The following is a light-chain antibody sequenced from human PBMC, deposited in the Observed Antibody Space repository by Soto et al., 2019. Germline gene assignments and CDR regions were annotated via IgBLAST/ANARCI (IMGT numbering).Light chain of an antibody. V-gene: IGKV3-11*01. CDR1: QSVSSY. J-gene: IGKJ5*01. CDR3: QQYGSSPIT. Sequence: EIVLTQSPATLSLSPGERATLSCRASQSVSSYLAWYQQKPGQAPRLLIYDASNRATGIPARFSGSGSGTDFTLTISSLEPEDFAVYYCQQYGSSPITFGQGT. CDR2: DAS.